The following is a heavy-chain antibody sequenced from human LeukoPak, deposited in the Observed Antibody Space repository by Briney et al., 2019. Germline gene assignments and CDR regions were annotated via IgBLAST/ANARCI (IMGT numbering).Heavy chain of an antibody. CDR1: GVSISSYY. V-gene: IGHV4-59*01. Sequence: SETLSLTCTVSGVSISSYYWSWLRQPPGKGLEWIGYIYYSGSTNYNPSLKSRVTISVDTSKNQFSLKLSSVTAADTAVYYCARIGEANWGTFDYWGQGTLVTVSS. J-gene: IGHJ4*02. CDR3: ARIGEANWGTFDY. D-gene: IGHD7-27*01. CDR2: IYYSGST.